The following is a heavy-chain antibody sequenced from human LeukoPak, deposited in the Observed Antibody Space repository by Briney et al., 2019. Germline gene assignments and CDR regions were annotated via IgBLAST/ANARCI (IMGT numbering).Heavy chain of an antibody. CDR2: IYSGGST. D-gene: IGHD6-25*01. CDR3: ARSIAATGYGMDV. CDR1: GFTVSSNY. J-gene: IGHJ6*02. V-gene: IGHV3-53*01. Sequence: GGSLRLSCAASGFTVSSNYMSWVRQAPGKGLEWVSVIYSGGSTYCADSVKGRFTISRDNSKNTLYLQMNSLRAEDTAVYYCARSIAATGYGMDVWGQGTTVTVSS.